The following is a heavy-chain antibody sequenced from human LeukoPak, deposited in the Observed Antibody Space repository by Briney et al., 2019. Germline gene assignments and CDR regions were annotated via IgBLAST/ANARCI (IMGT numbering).Heavy chain of an antibody. Sequence: SETLSLTCTVSGYSISSGYYWGWIRQPPGKGLEWIGNIYYSGSTYYNPSLKSRVTLSVDTSKNQFSLKLSSVTAADTAVYYCARVPGGALNWFDPWGQGTLVTVSS. J-gene: IGHJ5*02. CDR3: ARVPGGALNWFDP. CDR2: IYYSGST. CDR1: GYSISSGYY. D-gene: IGHD1-1*01. V-gene: IGHV4-38-2*02.